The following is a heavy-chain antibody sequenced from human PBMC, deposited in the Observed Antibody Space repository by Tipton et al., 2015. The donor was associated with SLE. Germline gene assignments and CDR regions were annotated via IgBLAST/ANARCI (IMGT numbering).Heavy chain of an antibody. CDR1: SGSFSGYY. J-gene: IGHJ4*02. CDR3: ARSPRGTSWLFDY. V-gene: IGHV4-34*01. Sequence: TLSLTCAVYSGSFSGYYWNWIRQPPGKGLVWIGDINHSGSTNYNPSLKSRVTISVDTSKNQFSLKLTSLTPADTAVYFCARSPRGTSWLFDYWGQGALVTVSS. CDR2: INHSGST. D-gene: IGHD2-2*01.